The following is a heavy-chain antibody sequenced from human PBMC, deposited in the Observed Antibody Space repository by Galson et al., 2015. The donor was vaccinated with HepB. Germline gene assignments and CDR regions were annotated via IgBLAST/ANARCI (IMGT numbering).Heavy chain of an antibody. V-gene: IGHV1-2*06. D-gene: IGHD6-6*01. CDR1: GYTFTGYY. CDR3: AREFGGIAARPGAFDI. J-gene: IGHJ3*02. CDR2: INPNSGGT. Sequence: SVKVSCKASGYTFTGYYMHWVRQAPGQGLEWMGRINPNSGGTNYAQKFQGRVTMTRDTSISTAYMELSRLRSDDTAVYYCAREFGGIAARPGAFDIWGQGTMVTVSS.